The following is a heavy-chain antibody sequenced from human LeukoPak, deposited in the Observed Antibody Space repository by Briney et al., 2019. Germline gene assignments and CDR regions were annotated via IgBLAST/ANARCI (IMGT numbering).Heavy chain of an antibody. V-gene: IGHV4-39*01. D-gene: IGHD1-26*01. CDR1: GGSISSSSYY. Sequence: SETLSLTCTVSGGSISSSSYYWGWIRQPPGKGLEWIGSIYYSGSTYYNPSLKSRVTISVDTSKNQFSLKLSSVTAADTAVYYCARHPVGATMSDDHWGQGTLVTVSS. CDR3: ARHPVGATMSDDH. J-gene: IGHJ4*02. CDR2: IYYSGST.